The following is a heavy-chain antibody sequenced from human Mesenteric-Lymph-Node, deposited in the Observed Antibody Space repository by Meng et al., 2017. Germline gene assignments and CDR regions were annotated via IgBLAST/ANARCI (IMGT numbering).Heavy chain of an antibody. CDR2: INPTSGSR. CDR3: ARDERNRDGQNQGGWD. CDR1: GNTFTSYY. V-gene: IGHV1-46*01. D-gene: IGHD5-24*01. J-gene: IGHJ4*02. Sequence: ASVKVSCKASGNTFTSYYMHWVRQAPGQGPEWMGKINPTSGSRDYAQNFQGRFTMTSDTSTSTVYMELSSLRSEDTAVYYCARDERNRDGQNQGGWDWGQGTLVTVSS.